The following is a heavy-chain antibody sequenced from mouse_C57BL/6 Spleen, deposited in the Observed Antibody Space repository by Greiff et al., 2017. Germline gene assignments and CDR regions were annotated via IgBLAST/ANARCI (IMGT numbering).Heavy chain of an antibody. CDR3: ARGYSNYGFAY. Sequence: VKLQESGAELVKPGASVTLSCKASGFAFSSYWMNWVKQRPGKGLEWIGKIYPGAGGTNYNGKFKGKATLTADTSTSTAYMQLSNLPCEDSAVNFCARGYSNYGFAYWGQGTLVTVSA. D-gene: IGHD2-5*01. CDR2: IYPGAGGT. J-gene: IGHJ3*01. V-gene: IGHV1-80*01. CDR1: GFAFSSYW.